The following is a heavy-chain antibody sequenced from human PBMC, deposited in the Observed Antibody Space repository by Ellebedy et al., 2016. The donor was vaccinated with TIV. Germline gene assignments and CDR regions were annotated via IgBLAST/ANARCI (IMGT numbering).Heavy chain of an antibody. D-gene: IGHD2-8*01. CDR2: IYWDDDK. Sequence: SGPTLVKPPQTLTLTCSLSGFSLSTSGVGVGWIRQPPGKALEWLALIYWDDDKRYSPSLKSRLTITKDTSKNQVVLTMTNMDPVDTATYYCAHTDLAVLSDAGMDVWGQGTTVTVSS. CDR1: GFSLSTSGVG. V-gene: IGHV2-5*02. CDR3: AHTDLAVLSDAGMDV. J-gene: IGHJ6*02.